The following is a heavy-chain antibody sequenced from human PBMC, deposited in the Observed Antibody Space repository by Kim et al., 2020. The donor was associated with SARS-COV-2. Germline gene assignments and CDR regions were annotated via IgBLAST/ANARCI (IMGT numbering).Heavy chain of an antibody. CDR2: ISYDGSNK. V-gene: IGHV3-30*04. CDR1: GFTFSSYA. CDR3: AREGGKDYYDSSGYH. Sequence: GGSLRLSCAASGFTFSSYAMHWVRQAPGKGLEWVAVISYDGSNKYYADSVKGRFTISRDNSKNTLYLQMNSLRAEDTAVYYCAREGGKDYYDSSGYHWG. D-gene: IGHD3-22*01. J-gene: IGHJ1*01.